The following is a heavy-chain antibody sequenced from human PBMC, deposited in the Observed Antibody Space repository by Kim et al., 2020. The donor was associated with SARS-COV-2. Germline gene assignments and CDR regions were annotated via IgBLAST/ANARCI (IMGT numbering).Heavy chain of an antibody. CDR3: SRSTRSWVNWFDP. J-gene: IGHJ5*02. CDR2: IYYTGST. Sequence: SETLSLTCTVSGGSISDSRSYWGWIRQTPGKGLEWIGAIYYTGSTSYNPSLKSRLTISVDTSQNQFSLKLSSVTAADTAVYFCSRSTRSWVNWFDPWGQGTLVTV. D-gene: IGHD3-10*01. V-gene: IGHV4-39*01. CDR1: GGSISDSRSY.